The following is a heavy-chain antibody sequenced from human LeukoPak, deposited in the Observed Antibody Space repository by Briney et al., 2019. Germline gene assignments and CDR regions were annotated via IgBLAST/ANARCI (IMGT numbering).Heavy chain of an antibody. CDR2: IWYDGSYK. CDR3: AKDTTPPKAGFDP. CDR1: GFTFSHYG. J-gene: IGHJ5*02. D-gene: IGHD1-14*01. Sequence: PGGSLRLSCEASGFTFSHYGMHWVRQAPGKGLDWVAVIWYDGSYKYYADSVKGRFTISRDNSKNTVYVQMNDLRAEDTGVYYCAKDTTPPKAGFDPWGQGTLVTVSS. V-gene: IGHV3-33*06.